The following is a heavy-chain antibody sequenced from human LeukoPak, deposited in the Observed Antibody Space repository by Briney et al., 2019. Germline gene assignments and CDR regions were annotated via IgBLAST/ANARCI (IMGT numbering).Heavy chain of an antibody. CDR2: IRYDRIHE. D-gene: IGHD4-23*01. V-gene: IGHV3-30*02. J-gene: IGHJ3*02. CDR1: GFNFSNYA. CDR3: AKDDYGGNPSAFDI. Sequence: GSLRLSRAAYGFNFSNYAMHWVRQAPGKGLEWVAFIRYDRIHEYYADSVKGRFTISRDNSKNTLHLQMNSLRAEDTAVYFCAKDDYGGNPSAFDIWGQGTMVTVSS.